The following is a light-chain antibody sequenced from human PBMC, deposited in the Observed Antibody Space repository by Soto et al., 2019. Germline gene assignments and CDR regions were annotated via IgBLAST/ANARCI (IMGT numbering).Light chain of an antibody. CDR2: GTS. CDR3: QHYTTSSVT. CDR1: QSVSSSF. V-gene: IGKV3-20*01. Sequence: EVVLTQSPGTLSLSPGERATLSCRASQSVSSSFLAWYQQKPGQAPRLLIYGTSSRATGIPDRFSGGGSGTDFTLTISSLEADDFAVYYCQHYTTSSVTFGQGTRLEIK. J-gene: IGKJ5*01.